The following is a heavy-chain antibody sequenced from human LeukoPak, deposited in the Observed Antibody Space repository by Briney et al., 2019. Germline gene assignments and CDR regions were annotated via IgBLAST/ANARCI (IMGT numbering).Heavy chain of an antibody. D-gene: IGHD3-10*01. J-gene: IGHJ3*02. CDR2: IYTSGST. CDR3: ARSGNNYYGSGSYYKSGDDAFDI. Sequence: SETLSLTCTVSGGSISSYYWSWIRQPAGKGLEWIGRIYTSGSTNYNPSLKSLVTMSVDTSKNQFSLKLSSVTAADTAVYYCARSGNNYYGSGSYYKSGDDAFDIWGQGTMVTVSS. V-gene: IGHV4-4*07. CDR1: GGSISSYY.